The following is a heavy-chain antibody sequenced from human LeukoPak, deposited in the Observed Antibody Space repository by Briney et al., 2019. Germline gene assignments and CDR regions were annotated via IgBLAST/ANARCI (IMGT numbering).Heavy chain of an antibody. V-gene: IGHV3-30-3*01. CDR3: AREGYYGSGSPPSLYFDY. CDR1: GFTFSSYA. D-gene: IGHD3-10*01. Sequence: GGSLRLSCAASGFTFSSYAMHWVRQAPGKGLEWVAVISYDGSNKYYADSVKGRFTISRDNSKNTLYLQMNSLRAEDTAVYYCAREGYYGSGSPPSLYFDYWGQGTLVTVSS. CDR2: ISYDGSNK. J-gene: IGHJ4*02.